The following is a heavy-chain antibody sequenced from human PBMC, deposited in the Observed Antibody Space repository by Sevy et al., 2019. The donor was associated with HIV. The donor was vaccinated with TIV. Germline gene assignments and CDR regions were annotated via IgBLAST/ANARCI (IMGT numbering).Heavy chain of an antibody. J-gene: IGHJ5*02. V-gene: IGHV1-24*01. Sequence: ASVKVSCKVSGYIFSELSMHWVRQAPGKGLEWMGGFDPEDGETIYAQKFQGRVTMTEDTSTDTAYMELSSLRSEDTAVYYCVTVVEWGSGSRGWFDPWGQGTLVTVSS. CDR1: GYIFSELS. CDR2: FDPEDGET. CDR3: VTVVEWGSGSRGWFDP. D-gene: IGHD6-19*01.